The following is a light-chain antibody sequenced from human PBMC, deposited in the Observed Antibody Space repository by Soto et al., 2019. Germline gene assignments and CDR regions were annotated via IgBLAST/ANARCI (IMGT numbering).Light chain of an antibody. Sequence: EIVMTQSPATLSVSPGETATLSCRASQSVGSSLAWYQHKPGQAARLLIHGASTRAIGIPDRVSGSGSGTDSTLTVSSLQYEYFAVYYCQQYIDWPLNFGGGTKVEIK. CDR3: QQYIDWPLN. CDR2: GAS. J-gene: IGKJ4*01. CDR1: QSVGSS. V-gene: IGKV3-15*01.